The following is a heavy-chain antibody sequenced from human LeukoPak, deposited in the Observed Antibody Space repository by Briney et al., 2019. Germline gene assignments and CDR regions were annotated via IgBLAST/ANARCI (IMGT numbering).Heavy chain of an antibody. V-gene: IGHV3-30-3*01. Sequence: PGGSLRLSCIASGFTLSNYPAMHWVRPAPGKGLEWVAAVSADGNSKFYADSVKGRPTISRDISKNALYLEMNSLGPEDTAVFYCARGTYSSGRCDVFDVWGQGTMVTASS. D-gene: IGHD6-19*01. CDR2: VSADGNSK. J-gene: IGHJ3*01. CDR3: ARGTYSSGRCDVFDV. CDR1: GFTLSNYPA.